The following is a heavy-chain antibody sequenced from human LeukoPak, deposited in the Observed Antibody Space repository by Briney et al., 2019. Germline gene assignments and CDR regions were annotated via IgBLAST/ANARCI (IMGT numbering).Heavy chain of an antibody. D-gene: IGHD3-3*01. CDR2: IIPIFGTA. V-gene: IGHV1-69*05. CDR1: GYTFTSYG. CDR3: ARADVSGYYD. Sequence: SVKVSCKASGYTFTSYGISWVRQAPGQGLEWMGGIIPIFGTANYAQKFQGRVTITTDESTSTAYMELSSLRSEDTAVYYCARADVSGYYDWGQGTLVTVSS. J-gene: IGHJ4*02.